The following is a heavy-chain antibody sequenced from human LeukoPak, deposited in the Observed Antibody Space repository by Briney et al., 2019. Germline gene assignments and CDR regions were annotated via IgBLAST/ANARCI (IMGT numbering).Heavy chain of an antibody. CDR1: GYTCTGYY. Sequence: ASVKVSCKASGYTCTGYYMHWVRQAPGQGLEWMGWINPNGGGTNYAQKFQGRVTMTRDTSISTAYMELSRLRSDATAVYYCARVYYYYMDVWGKGTTVTVSS. CDR3: ARVYYYYMDV. V-gene: IGHV1-2*02. CDR2: INPNGGGT. J-gene: IGHJ6*03.